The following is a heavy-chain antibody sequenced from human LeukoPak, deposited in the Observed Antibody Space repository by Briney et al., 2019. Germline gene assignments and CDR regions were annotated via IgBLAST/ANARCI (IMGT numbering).Heavy chain of an antibody. CDR1: GFTFSTYD. CDR3: ARGRCSSPCCSFRLYGLDI. Sequence: GGSLRLSCVASGFTFSTYDMNLVRQAAGDRLEWVSSIHTADDTYYPDSVKGRFTISRENAKNLLYLQMNSLGVGDTAVYYCARGRCSSPCCSFRLYGLDIWGQGTMVTVTS. D-gene: IGHD2-2*01. J-gene: IGHJ3*02. CDR2: IHTADDT. V-gene: IGHV3-13*04.